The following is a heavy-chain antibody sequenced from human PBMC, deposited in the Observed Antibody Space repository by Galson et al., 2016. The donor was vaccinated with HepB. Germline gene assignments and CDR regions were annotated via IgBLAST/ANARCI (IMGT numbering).Heavy chain of an antibody. Sequence: SLRLSCAASGFTFSSYGLHWVRQAPGKGLEWVAVISYAGSNKFYADSVKGRFTISRDNSKNTLYLQMNSLRAEDTAVYYCAKDRTPFAFLWFGEFDYWGQGTLVTASS. CDR1: GFTFSSYG. J-gene: IGHJ4*02. D-gene: IGHD3-10*01. V-gene: IGHV3-30*18. CDR3: AKDRTPFAFLWFGEFDY. CDR2: ISYAGSNK.